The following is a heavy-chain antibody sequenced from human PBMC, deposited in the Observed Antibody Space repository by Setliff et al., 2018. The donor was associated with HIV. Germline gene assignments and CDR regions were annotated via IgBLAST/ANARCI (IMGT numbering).Heavy chain of an antibody. J-gene: IGHJ4*02. D-gene: IGHD2-15*01. CDR1: VYSISSGYF. Sequence: SETLSLTCVVSVYSISSGYFWGWIRQPPGEGLEWIGNMHHSGSTYYNPSLKSRVTMSVDTSKNQFSLKLTSVTAADTAVYYCAREAAHCSGDTCQFTFDSWGQGTLVTVSS. CDR2: MHHSGST. V-gene: IGHV4-38-2*02. CDR3: AREAAHCSGDTCQFTFDS.